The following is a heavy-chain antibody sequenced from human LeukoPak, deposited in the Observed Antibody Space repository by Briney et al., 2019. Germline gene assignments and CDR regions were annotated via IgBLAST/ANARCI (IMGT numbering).Heavy chain of an antibody. J-gene: IGHJ4*01. CDR2: IAGSSGYI. D-gene: IGHD2-21*02. V-gene: IGHV3-21*01. Sequence: GGSLRLSCAASGFXFSSYTINWVRQAPGKGLKWVSSIAGSSGYISYADSVKGRFTISRDNAKKSLYLQMTSLTAEDTAVYYCARDRGAYCGGDCYLGFDYWGRGSLVTVSS. CDR1: GFXFSSYT. CDR3: ARDRGAYCGGDCYLGFDY.